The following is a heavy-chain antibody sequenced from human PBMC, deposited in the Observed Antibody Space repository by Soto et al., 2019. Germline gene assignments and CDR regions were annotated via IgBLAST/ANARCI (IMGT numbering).Heavy chain of an antibody. V-gene: IGHV3-21*06. J-gene: IGHJ4*02. D-gene: IGHD5-12*01. Sequence: EEHLVESGGGLVKPGGSLRLSCAASGFIFGIYTMNWVRQAPGKGLEWVSSISNSGTYVTYADTVKGRFTISRDNDKNCLFLQMNSLRADDTAVYYCATARAKWLEGSRADYWGQGTLVTVSS. CDR3: ATARAKWLEGSRADY. CDR1: GFIFGIYT. CDR2: ISNSGTYV.